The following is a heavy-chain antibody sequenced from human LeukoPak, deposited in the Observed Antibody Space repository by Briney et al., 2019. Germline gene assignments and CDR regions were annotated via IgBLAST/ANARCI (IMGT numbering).Heavy chain of an antibody. CDR3: ARFHYYSSGSTYFDY. CDR2: IYYSGSP. D-gene: IGHD3-10*01. V-gene: IGHV4-59*01. J-gene: IGHJ4*02. CDR1: GCSIRNYY. Sequence: SETLSLTCTVSGCSIRNYYWSWIRQPPGKGLEWIGYIYYSGSPNYNPSLKSRVTISVDTSKNQFSLKLSSVTAADTAVYYCARFHYYSSGSTYFDYWGQGTLVTVSS.